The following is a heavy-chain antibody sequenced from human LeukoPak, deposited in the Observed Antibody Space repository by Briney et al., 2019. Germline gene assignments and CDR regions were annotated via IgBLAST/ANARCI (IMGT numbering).Heavy chain of an antibody. D-gene: IGHD3-22*01. V-gene: IGHV1-2*02. CDR3: ASPTYDSSDYEYVQP. CDR2: INPKSGGT. CDR1: GYTFTGYN. Sequence: WASVKLSCKASGYTFTGYNMHWVRQAPGQGLEWMGWINPKSGGTNYAEKFQRRVTMTRDTSISTAYMELSRLRSDDTAVYYCASPTYDSSDYEYVQPWGQGTLVTVSS. J-gene: IGHJ1*01.